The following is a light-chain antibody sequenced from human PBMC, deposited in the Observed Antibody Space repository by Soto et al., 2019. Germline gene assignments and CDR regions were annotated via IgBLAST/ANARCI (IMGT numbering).Light chain of an antibody. CDR2: DAS. V-gene: IGKV3-11*01. CDR3: QQRSNWPRLT. Sequence: EIVLTQSPATLSLSPGERATLSCRASQSVSRYLAWYQQKPGQAPRLLIYDASNRATGTPARFSGSGSGTDFTLTISSLEPEDFAVYYCQQRSNWPRLTFGGGTKVEIK. J-gene: IGKJ4*01. CDR1: QSVSRY.